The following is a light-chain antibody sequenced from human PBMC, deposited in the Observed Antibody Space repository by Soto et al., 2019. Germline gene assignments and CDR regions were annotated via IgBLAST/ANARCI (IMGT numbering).Light chain of an antibody. J-gene: IGLJ1*01. V-gene: IGLV2-14*01. CDR2: DVS. CDR1: SSDVGGYNY. CDR3: SSYTSSSTLV. Sequence: QSAVTQPASVSGSPGQSITISCTGTSSDVGGYNYVSWCQQHPGKAPKLMIYDVSNRPSGVSNRFSGSKSGNTASLTISGLQAEDEADYYCSSYTSSSTLVFGTGTKVTVL.